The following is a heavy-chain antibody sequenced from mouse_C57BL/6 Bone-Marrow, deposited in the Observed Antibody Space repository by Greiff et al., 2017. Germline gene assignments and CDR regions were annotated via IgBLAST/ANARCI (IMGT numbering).Heavy chain of an antibody. Sequence: VKLQESGPGLVAPSQSLSITCTVSGFSLTSYAISWVRQPPGKGLAWLGVIWTGGGTHYNSALKSRLSISKDNSKSQVFLKMNSLQTDDTARYYCARKGAYYSNYVDWYFDVWGTGTTVTVSS. CDR1: GFSLTSYA. J-gene: IGHJ1*03. CDR3: ARKGAYYSNYVDWYFDV. CDR2: IWTGGGT. V-gene: IGHV2-9-1*01. D-gene: IGHD2-5*01.